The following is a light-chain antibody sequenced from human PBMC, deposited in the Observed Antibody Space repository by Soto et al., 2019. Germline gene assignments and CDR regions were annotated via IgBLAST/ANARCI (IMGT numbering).Light chain of an antibody. CDR3: CSSAGGFTGV. J-gene: IGLJ3*02. CDR1: SSDV. V-gene: IGLV2-11*01. CDR2: YVR. Sequence: QSALTQPRSVSGSPGQSVTISCTGTSSDVVSWYQQHPGKAPKVIIYYVRQRPSGVPDRFSGSKSGNTASLTISGLQAEDEADYYCCSSAGGFTGVFGGGTTLTVL.